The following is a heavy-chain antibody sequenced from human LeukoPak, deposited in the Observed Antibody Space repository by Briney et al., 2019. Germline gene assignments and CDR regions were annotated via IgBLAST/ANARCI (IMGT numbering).Heavy chain of an antibody. CDR1: GFTVSSNY. J-gene: IGHJ3*02. Sequence: GGSLRLSCAASGFTVSSNYMNWVRQAPGKGLEWVSYISSSSSTIYYADSVKGRFTISRDNAKNSLYLQMNSPRDEDTAVYYCARGRHCSRTSCYIDAFDIWGQGTMVTVSS. D-gene: IGHD2-2*02. V-gene: IGHV3-48*02. CDR3: ARGRHCSRTSCYIDAFDI. CDR2: ISSSSSTI.